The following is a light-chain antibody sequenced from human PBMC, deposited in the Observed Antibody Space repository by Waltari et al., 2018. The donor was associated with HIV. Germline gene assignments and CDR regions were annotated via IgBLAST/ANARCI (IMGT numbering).Light chain of an antibody. CDR1: SSDLGGYNY. CDR2: AVT. J-gene: IGLJ3*02. CDR3: SSYTRSITWV. V-gene: IGLV2-14*03. Sequence: QSALTQHAPVSGSPGQSITISCNGTSSDLGGYNYVSWHQQHPGKAPELILYAVTNLPAGVSNRVSGTESVTAASLTISGLQVEDGADYYCSSYTRSITWVFGGGTKLTVL.